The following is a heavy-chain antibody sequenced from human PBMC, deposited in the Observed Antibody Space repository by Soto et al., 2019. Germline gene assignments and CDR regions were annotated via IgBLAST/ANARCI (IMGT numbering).Heavy chain of an antibody. CDR3: AKDSPRNAYYYYGMDV. V-gene: IGHV3-23*01. CDR1: GFTFSSYA. J-gene: IGHJ6*02. Sequence: LRLSCAASGFTFSSYAMSWVRQAPGKGLEWVSAIGGSGGSTYYADSVKGRFTISRDNSKNTLYLQMNSLRAEDTAVYYCAKDSPRNAYYYYGMDVWGQGTTVTVSS. CDR2: IGGSGGST.